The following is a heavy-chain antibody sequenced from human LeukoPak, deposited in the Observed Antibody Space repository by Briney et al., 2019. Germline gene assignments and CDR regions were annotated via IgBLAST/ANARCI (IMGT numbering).Heavy chain of an antibody. Sequence: PGGSLRLSCAASGFTFSSYAMSWVRQARGKGVEGGAGISGSGGSTYYADSVKGRFTISRDNSKNTLYLQMNSLRAEDTAVYYCAKSPESSHFHYWGQGTLVTVSS. V-gene: IGHV3-23*01. CDR3: AKSPESSHFHY. CDR2: ISGSGGST. CDR1: GFTFSSYA. J-gene: IGHJ4*02. D-gene: IGHD3-10*01.